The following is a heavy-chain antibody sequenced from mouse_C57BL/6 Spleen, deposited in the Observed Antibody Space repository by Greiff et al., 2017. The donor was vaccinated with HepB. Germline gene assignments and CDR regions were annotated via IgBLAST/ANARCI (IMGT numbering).Heavy chain of an antibody. CDR2: ISSGGSYT. CDR1: GFTFSSYG. Sequence: DVQLVESGGDLVKPGGSLKLSCAASGFTFSSYGMSWVRQTPDKRLEWVATISSGGSYTYYPDSVKGRFTISRDNAKNTLYLQMSSLKSEDTAMYYCARLITTVVGRGYFDVWGTGTTVTVSS. J-gene: IGHJ1*03. D-gene: IGHD1-1*01. V-gene: IGHV5-6*01. CDR3: ARLITTVVGRGYFDV.